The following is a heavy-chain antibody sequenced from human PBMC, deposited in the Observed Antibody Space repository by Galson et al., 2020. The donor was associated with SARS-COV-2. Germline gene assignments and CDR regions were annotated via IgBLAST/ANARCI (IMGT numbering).Heavy chain of an antibody. V-gene: IGHV1-2*02. Sequence: ASVKVSRKASGYTFTDNYIHWVRQPPGQGLEWMGWIHPKSGGTNYAQKFEGRVTMTRDTSITTAYMELSRLRADDTAVYYCARLRYYDVLTGYIVDVWGQGTMVTVSS. CDR1: GYTFTDNY. CDR3: ARLRYYDVLTGYIVDV. J-gene: IGHJ6*02. D-gene: IGHD3-9*01. CDR2: IHPKSGGT.